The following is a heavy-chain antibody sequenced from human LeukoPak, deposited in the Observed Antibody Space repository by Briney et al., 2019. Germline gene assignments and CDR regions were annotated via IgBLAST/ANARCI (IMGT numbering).Heavy chain of an antibody. CDR2: ISSSSSTI. D-gene: IGHD6-13*01. CDR1: GFTFSSYS. CDR3: ARDRRGYSSSEEIDY. V-gene: IGHV3-48*04. J-gene: IGHJ4*02. Sequence: GGSLRLSCAASGFTFSSYSMNWVRQAPGKGLEWVSYISSSSSTIYYADSVKGRFTISRDNAKNSLYLQMNSLRAEDTAVYYCARDRRGYSSSEEIDYWGQGTLVTVSS.